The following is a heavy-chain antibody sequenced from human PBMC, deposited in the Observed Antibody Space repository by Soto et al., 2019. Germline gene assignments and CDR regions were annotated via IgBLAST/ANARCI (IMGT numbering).Heavy chain of an antibody. Sequence: ASVKVSCKASGYTFTGYYMHWVRQAPGQGLEWMGWINPNSGGTNYAQKFQGWVTMTRDTSISTAYMELSRLRSDDTAVYYCARDLSRIYDILTGYYNGMDVWGQGTTVPVSS. CDR3: ARDLSRIYDILTGYYNGMDV. J-gene: IGHJ6*02. CDR1: GYTFTGYY. V-gene: IGHV1-2*04. D-gene: IGHD3-9*01. CDR2: INPNSGGT.